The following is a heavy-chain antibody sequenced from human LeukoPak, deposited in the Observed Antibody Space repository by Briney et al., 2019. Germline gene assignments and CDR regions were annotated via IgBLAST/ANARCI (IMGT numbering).Heavy chain of an antibody. CDR1: GVSMSGYY. CDR2: IDSSGIT. J-gene: IGHJ4*02. Sequence: SSETLSLTCTVSGVSMSGYYWSWIRQPPGKGLDLIGHIDSSGITVYNAPLKSRVTISIDTSRNQFYLTLTSVTAADTAVYYCARGIDYYDSSGYHFDYWGQGTLVTVSS. CDR3: ARGIDYYDSSGYHFDY. D-gene: IGHD3-22*01. V-gene: IGHV4-4*08.